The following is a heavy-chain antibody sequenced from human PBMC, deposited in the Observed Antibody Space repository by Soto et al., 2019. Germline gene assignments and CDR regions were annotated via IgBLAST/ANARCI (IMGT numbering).Heavy chain of an antibody. V-gene: IGHV4-31*03. CDR3: ARETPPDCYDSSGYYFDY. CDR2: IYYSGST. D-gene: IGHD3-22*01. J-gene: IGHJ4*02. CDR1: GCSISSGGYY. Sequence: SETLSLPCTVSGCSISSGGYYWSWIRQHPGKGLEWIGYIYYSGSTYYNPSLKSRVTISVDTSKNQYSLKLSSVTAADTAVYYCARETPPDCYDSSGYYFDYWGQGTLVTVSS.